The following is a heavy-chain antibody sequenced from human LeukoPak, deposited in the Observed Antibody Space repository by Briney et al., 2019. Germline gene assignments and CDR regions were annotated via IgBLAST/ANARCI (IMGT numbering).Heavy chain of an antibody. Sequence: GGSLRLSCAASGFTFSTFWMHWVRQAPGKGLVWVSGINSDGGITTYADSAKGRFTISRDNAENTLYLQMNSLGAEDTAVYYCARGRYYGMDVWGQGTTVTVSS. CDR3: ARGRYYGMDV. CDR1: GFTFSTFW. CDR2: INSDGGIT. V-gene: IGHV3-74*03. J-gene: IGHJ6*02.